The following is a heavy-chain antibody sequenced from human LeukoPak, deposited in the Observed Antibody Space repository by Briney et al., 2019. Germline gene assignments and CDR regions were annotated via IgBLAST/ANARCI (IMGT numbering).Heavy chain of an antibody. V-gene: IGHV3-11*03. CDR3: ARSGQQLAGLGYFDY. Sequence: GGSLRPSCAASGFAFSDYFMAWIRQAPGKGLEWVSYISSSTSYISYADSVKGRFTISRDNSKKSLDLQMNSLRVDDTAVYYCARSGQQLAGLGYFDYWGQGTLVTVSS. CDR2: ISSSTSYI. D-gene: IGHD6-13*01. J-gene: IGHJ4*02. CDR1: GFAFSDYF.